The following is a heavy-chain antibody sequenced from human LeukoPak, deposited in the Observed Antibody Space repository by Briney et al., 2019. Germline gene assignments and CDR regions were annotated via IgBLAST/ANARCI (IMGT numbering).Heavy chain of an antibody. D-gene: IGHD2-2*01. Sequence: PSETLSLTCTVSGGSISSYYWSWIRQPPGKGLEWIGYIYYSGSTNYNPSLKSRVTISVDTSKNQFSLKLSSVTAADTAVYYCARGTRDPYCSSTSCYLRAYYGMDVWGQGTMVTVSS. CDR2: IYYSGST. CDR3: ARGTRDPYCSSTSCYLRAYYGMDV. J-gene: IGHJ6*02. V-gene: IGHV4-59*01. CDR1: GGSISSYY.